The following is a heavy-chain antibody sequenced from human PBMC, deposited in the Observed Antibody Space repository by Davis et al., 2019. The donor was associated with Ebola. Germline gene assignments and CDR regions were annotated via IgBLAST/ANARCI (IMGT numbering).Heavy chain of an antibody. J-gene: IGHJ4*02. CDR3: ARGGYCSSTSCYFDY. V-gene: IGHV3-9*01. CDR2: ISWNSGSI. CDR1: GFTFDDYA. D-gene: IGHD2-2*01. Sequence: SLKISCAASGFTFDDYAMHWVRQAPGKGLEWVSGISWNSGSIGYADSVKGRFTISRDNAKNSLYLQMNSLRAEDTAVYYCARGGYCSSTSCYFDYWGQGTLVTVSS.